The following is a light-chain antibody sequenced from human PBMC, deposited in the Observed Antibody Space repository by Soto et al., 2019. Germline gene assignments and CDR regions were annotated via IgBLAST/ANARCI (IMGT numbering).Light chain of an antibody. J-gene: IGLJ1*01. CDR2: NVN. CDR3: SSYTSSSTYV. V-gene: IGLV2-14*03. Sequence: QSVLTQPPSASGSPGQAVTISCTGTSRDIGGYDFVSWYQVRPGEAPQLIIYNVNGRPSGVSNRFSGSKSGNTASLTISGLQAEDEADYYCSSYTSSSTYVFGTGTKVTVL. CDR1: SRDIGGYDF.